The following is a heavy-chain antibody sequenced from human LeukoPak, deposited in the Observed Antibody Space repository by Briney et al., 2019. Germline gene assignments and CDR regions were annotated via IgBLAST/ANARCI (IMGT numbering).Heavy chain of an antibody. Sequence: ASVKVSRKASGYTFTGYYMHWVRQAPGQGLEWMGRINPNSGGTNYAQKFQGRVTMTRDTSISTAYMELSRLRSDDTAVYYCARVLGWETFSLYCSGGSCYSGPLDYWGRGTLVTVSS. CDR1: GYTFTGYY. CDR2: INPNSGGT. V-gene: IGHV1-2*06. J-gene: IGHJ4*02. D-gene: IGHD2-15*01. CDR3: ARVLGWETFSLYCSGGSCYSGPLDY.